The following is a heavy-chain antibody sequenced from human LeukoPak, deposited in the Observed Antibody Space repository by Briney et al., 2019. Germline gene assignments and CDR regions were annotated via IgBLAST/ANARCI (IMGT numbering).Heavy chain of an antibody. J-gene: IGHJ4*02. CDR1: SGSINSYY. CDR3: ARDSSGYLPDY. V-gene: IGHV4-59*01. D-gene: IGHD3-22*01. CDR2: IYSSGST. Sequence: SETLSLTCTVSSGSINSYYWNWIRQPPGKGLEWIGRIYSSGSTNYSPSLKSRVTISVDTSKNQFSLKLSSVTAADTAVYYCARDSSGYLPDYWGQGTLVTVSS.